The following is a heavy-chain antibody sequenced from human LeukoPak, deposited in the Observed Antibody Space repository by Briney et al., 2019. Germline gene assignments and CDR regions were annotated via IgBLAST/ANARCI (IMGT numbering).Heavy chain of an antibody. J-gene: IGHJ4*02. D-gene: IGHD6-13*01. CDR1: GFTFSSYS. CDR3: AREGSSWYWDFDY. CDR2: ISSSSGTI. V-gene: IGHV3-48*01. Sequence: GGSLRLSCAASGFTFSSYSMNWVRQAPGKGLEWVSYISSSSGTIYYADSVKGRFTISRDNAKNSLYLQMNSLRAEDTAVYYCAREGSSWYWDFDYWGQGTLVTVSS.